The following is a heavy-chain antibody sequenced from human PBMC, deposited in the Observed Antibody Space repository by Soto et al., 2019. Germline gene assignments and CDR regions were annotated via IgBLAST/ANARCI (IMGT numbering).Heavy chain of an antibody. CDR1: GFTFSSYW. D-gene: IGHD3-16*02. J-gene: IGHJ4*02. CDR3: ARVRGYDYIWGSYRYFDY. CDR2: IKQDGSEK. Sequence: GGSLRLSCAASGFTFSSYWMSWVRQAPGKGLEWVANIKQDGSEKYYVDSVKGRFTISRDNAKNSLYLQMNSLRAEDTAVYYCARVRGYDYIWGSYRYFDYWGQGTLVTGSS. V-gene: IGHV3-7*01.